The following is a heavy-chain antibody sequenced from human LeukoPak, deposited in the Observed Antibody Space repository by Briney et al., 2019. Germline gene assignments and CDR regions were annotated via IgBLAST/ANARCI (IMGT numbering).Heavy chain of an antibody. CDR1: GGSISSGSYY. D-gene: IGHD6-19*01. CDR3: ATSQWLVHLDV. CDR2: IYTSGST. V-gene: IGHV4-61*02. Sequence: SETLSLTCTVSGGSISSGSYYWSWIRQPAGKGLEWIGRIYTSGSTNYNPSLKSRVTISVDTSKNQFSLKLSSVTAADTAVYYCATSQWLVHLDVWGKGTTVTVSS. J-gene: IGHJ6*04.